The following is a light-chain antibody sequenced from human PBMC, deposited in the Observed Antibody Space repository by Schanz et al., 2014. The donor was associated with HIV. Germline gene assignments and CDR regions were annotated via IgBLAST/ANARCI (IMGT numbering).Light chain of an antibody. CDR1: QSVTSN. CDR3: QQYGNLPFT. Sequence: EIVMTQSPATLSVSPGERATLSCRASQSVTSNLAWYQQKPGQAPRLLIYGASTRATGIPARFSGSGSGTDFTLTISRLEPEDFAVYYCQQYGNLPFTFGPGTKVEIK. V-gene: IGKV3-15*01. J-gene: IGKJ3*01. CDR2: GAS.